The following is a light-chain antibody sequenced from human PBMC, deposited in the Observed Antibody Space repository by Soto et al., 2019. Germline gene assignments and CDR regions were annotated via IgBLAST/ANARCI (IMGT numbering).Light chain of an antibody. CDR3: SSYTSSSTV. J-gene: IGLJ1*01. CDR2: AVT. CDR1: SSDVGGYNY. Sequence: QSVLTQPAPVSGSPGQSITISCTGTSSDVGGYNYVSWYQQHPGKAPKLMIYAVTDRPSGVSSRFSGSKSGNTASLTISGLQAEDEADYYCSSYTSSSTVFGTGTKVTVL. V-gene: IGLV2-14*01.